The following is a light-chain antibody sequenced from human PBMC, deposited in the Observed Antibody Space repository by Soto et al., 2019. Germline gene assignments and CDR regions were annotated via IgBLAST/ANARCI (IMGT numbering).Light chain of an antibody. CDR3: QSYGTSLRV. CDR2: GNS. V-gene: IGLV1-40*01. J-gene: IGLJ2*01. CDR1: SSNIGAGYD. Sequence: QAVVTQPPSVSGAPGQRVTISCTGSSSNIGAGYDVHWYQQLPGPAPKLLIYGNSNRPSGVPDRFSGSKSGTSASLAITGLQAEDEAEYYCQSYGTSLRVFGGGTKLTVL.